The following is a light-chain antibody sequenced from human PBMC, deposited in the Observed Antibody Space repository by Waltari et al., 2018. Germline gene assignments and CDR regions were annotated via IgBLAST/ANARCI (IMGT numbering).Light chain of an antibody. CDR3: MQATHWPLT. Sequence: QSLVHSDGKTYLNWVQQRPGQSPRRLIYKISNRDSGVPDRFSGSGSGTDFTLKISMVEAEDVGVYYCMQATHWPLTFGQGTKVEIK. J-gene: IGKJ1*01. CDR2: KIS. V-gene: IGKV2-30*02. CDR1: QSLVHSDGKTY.